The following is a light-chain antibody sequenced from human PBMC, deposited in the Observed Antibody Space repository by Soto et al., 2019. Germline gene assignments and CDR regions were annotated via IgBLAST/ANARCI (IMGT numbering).Light chain of an antibody. Sequence: DIVLTQSPGTLSLSPGERATLSCRASQSISSSYLAWVQQKPGQSPRLLIYGASSRPTGILDRFSGSGSGTDFTLAISRLEPEDFALYYCQQYGSPPFTFGGGTKVEIK. CDR3: QQYGSPPFT. J-gene: IGKJ4*01. V-gene: IGKV3-20*01. CDR1: QSISSSY. CDR2: GAS.